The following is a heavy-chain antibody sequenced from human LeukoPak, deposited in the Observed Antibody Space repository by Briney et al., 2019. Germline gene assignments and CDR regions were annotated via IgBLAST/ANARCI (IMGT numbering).Heavy chain of an antibody. CDR2: ISGSGGST. J-gene: IGHJ4*02. V-gene: IGHV3-23*01. D-gene: IGHD4-23*01. CDR3: AKDRERTVAEPSDY. Sequence: PGGSLRLSCAASGFTFGSYAMSWVRQAPGKGLEWVSAISGSGGSTYYADSVKVRFTISRDNSKNTLYLQMNSLRAEDTDVYYCAKDRERTVAEPSDYWGQGTLVTVSS. CDR1: GFTFGSYA.